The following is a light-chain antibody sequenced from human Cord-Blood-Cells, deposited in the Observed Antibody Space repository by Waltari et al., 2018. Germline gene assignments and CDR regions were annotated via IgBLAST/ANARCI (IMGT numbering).Light chain of an antibody. CDR3: CSYAGSSTSYV. J-gene: IGLJ1*01. CDR1: SSDVGSYNL. V-gene: IGLV2-23*01. CDR2: EGS. Sequence: QSALTQPPSVSGSPGQSITISCTGTSSDVGSYNLVSWYQQHPGKAPKLMIYEGSKRPSGVSNRFSGSKSGNTASLKISGLQAEDEADYYCCSYAGSSTSYVFGTGTKVTVL.